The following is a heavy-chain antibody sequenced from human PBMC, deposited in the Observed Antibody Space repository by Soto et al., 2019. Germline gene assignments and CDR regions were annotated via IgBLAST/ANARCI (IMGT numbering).Heavy chain of an antibody. CDR1: GYTFHTYG. V-gene: IGHV1-18*01. D-gene: IGHD2-2*01. Sequence: VQLVQSGAEVKKPGASVRLSCKASGYTFHTYGISWVRQAPGQGLEWMGWISTFNGETRYVQKFQARVTVTTDTYTTTGYMELRSLRSDDTAVYYCARDVGYCSSSTCLIDYWGQGTLVTVSS. J-gene: IGHJ4*02. CDR2: ISTFNGET. CDR3: ARDVGYCSSSTCLIDY.